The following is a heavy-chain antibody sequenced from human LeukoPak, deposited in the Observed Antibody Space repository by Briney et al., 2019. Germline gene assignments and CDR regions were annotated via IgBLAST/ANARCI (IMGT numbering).Heavy chain of an antibody. Sequence: ASVKVSCKASGFTFTSSAVQWVRQARGQRLEWIGWIVVGSGNTNYAQKFQERVTITRDMSTSTAYMELSSLRSEDTAVYYCAAAGYSSYDTGYYYGMDVWGQGTTVTVSS. CDR1: GFTFTSSA. V-gene: IGHV1-58*01. CDR2: IVVGSGNT. J-gene: IGHJ6*02. D-gene: IGHD5-12*01. CDR3: AAAGYSSYDTGYYYGMDV.